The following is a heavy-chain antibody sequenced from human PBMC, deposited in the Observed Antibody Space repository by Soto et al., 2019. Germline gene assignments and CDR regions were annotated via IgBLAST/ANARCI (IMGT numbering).Heavy chain of an antibody. CDR2: IIPIFGTA. J-gene: IGHJ2*01. D-gene: IGHD5-12*01. CDR3: ARGGGMATIPWYFDL. Sequence: QVQLVQSGAEVKKPWSSVNVSCKASVGTFSSYAISWVRQSPGQGLEWMGGIIPIFGTANYAQKFQGRVTITADESSSTAYMELSRLRSADTAVYYCARGGGMATIPWYFDLWGRGTLVTVSS. V-gene: IGHV1-69*01. CDR1: VGTFSSYA.